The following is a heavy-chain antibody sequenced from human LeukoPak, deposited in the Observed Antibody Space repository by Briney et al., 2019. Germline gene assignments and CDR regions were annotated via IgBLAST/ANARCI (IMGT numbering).Heavy chain of an antibody. Sequence: PSETLSLTCTVSGGSIGSGAFYCNWIRQHPGKGLEWIGYIYYSGSTNYNPSLKSRVTISVDTSKNQFSLKLSSVTAADTAVYYRARELSGAGFDYWGQGTLVTVSS. J-gene: IGHJ4*02. CDR1: GGSIGSGAFY. CDR2: IYYSGST. CDR3: ARELSGAGFDY. V-gene: IGHV4-61*08. D-gene: IGHD6-19*01.